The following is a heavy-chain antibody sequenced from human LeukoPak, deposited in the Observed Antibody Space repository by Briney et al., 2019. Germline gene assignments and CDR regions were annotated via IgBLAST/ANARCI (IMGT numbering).Heavy chain of an antibody. Sequence: GGSLRLSCAASGFTFSSYSMSWVRQEPGKGLEWVSYISSISSTIYYADSVKGRFTISRDNAKNSLYLQMNSLRAEDTAVYYCARDLDYDFWSGYYPYWGQGTLVTVSS. D-gene: IGHD3-3*01. CDR2: ISSISSTI. CDR1: GFTFSSYS. V-gene: IGHV3-48*01. CDR3: ARDLDYDFWSGYYPY. J-gene: IGHJ4*02.